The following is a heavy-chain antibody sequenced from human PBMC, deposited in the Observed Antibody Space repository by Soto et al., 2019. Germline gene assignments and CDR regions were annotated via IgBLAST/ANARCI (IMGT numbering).Heavy chain of an antibody. V-gene: IGHV3-48*03. Sequence: GGSLRLSCAASGFTFSSYEMNWVRQAPGKGLEWVSYISSSGSTIYYADSVKGRFTISRDNAKNSLYLQMNSLRAEDTAVYYCACDHRGGFYYYGIDVWGQGTTVTVSS. J-gene: IGHJ6*02. CDR2: ISSSGSTI. CDR3: ACDHRGGFYYYGIDV. CDR1: GFTFSSYE. D-gene: IGHD2-15*01.